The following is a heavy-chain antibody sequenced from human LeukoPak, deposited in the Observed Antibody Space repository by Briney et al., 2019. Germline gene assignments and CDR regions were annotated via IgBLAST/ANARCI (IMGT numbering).Heavy chain of an antibody. D-gene: IGHD6-19*01. CDR2: IYHSGST. V-gene: IGHV4-4*02. Sequence: PSETLSLTCAVSGGSISSSNWWSWVRQPPGKGLEWIGEIYHSGSTNYNPSLKSRVTISVDRSKTQCSLKLSSVTAADTAVYYRARVQQWPVLGWFDPWGQGTLVTVSS. J-gene: IGHJ5*02. CDR3: ARVQQWPVLGWFDP. CDR1: GGSISSSNW.